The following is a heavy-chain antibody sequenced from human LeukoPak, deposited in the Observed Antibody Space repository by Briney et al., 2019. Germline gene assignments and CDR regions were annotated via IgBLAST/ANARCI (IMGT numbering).Heavy chain of an antibody. V-gene: IGHV3-23*01. CDR1: GFTFSSYA. CDR3: AKDLYHIVVVTLDY. Sequence: GGSLRLSCAASGFTFSSYAMSWVRQAPGKGLEWVSAITGTGGSTYYVASVKGRFTVSRDNSKNTLYLQMSSLRAEDTAMYYCAKDLYHIVVVTLDYWGQGTLVTVSS. J-gene: IGHJ4*02. CDR2: ITGTGGST. D-gene: IGHD2-21*02.